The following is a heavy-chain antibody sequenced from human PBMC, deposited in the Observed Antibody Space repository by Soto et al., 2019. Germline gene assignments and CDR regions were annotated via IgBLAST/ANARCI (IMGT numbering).Heavy chain of an antibody. CDR2: ISYDGSNK. CDR1: GFTFSSYG. D-gene: IGHD3-3*01. Sequence: QVQLVESGGGVVQPGRSLRLSCAASGFTFSSYGMHWVRQAPGKGLEWVAVISYDGSNKYYADSVKGRFTISRDNSKNALYLQMNSPRADHRDVYYCAKTLGVTIFGVCWYYGMDVWGQGTTVTVSS. J-gene: IGHJ6*02. CDR3: AKTLGVTIFGVCWYYGMDV. V-gene: IGHV3-30*18.